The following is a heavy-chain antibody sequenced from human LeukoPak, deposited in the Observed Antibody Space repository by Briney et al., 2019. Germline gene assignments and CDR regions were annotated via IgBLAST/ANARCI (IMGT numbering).Heavy chain of an antibody. J-gene: IGHJ6*02. CDR3: ARDPYSPGYYYGMDV. Sequence: PGGSLRLSCAASGFTFSSYSMNWVRQAPGKGLEWVSSISSSSSYIYYADSVKGRFTISRDNAKNSLYLQMNSVRAEDTAVYYCARDPYSPGYYYGMDVWGQGTTVTVSS. CDR1: GFTFSSYS. D-gene: IGHD3-16*01. CDR2: ISSSSSYI. V-gene: IGHV3-21*01.